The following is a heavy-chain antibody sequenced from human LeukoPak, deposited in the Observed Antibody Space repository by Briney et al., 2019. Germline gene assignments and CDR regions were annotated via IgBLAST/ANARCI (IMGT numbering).Heavy chain of an antibody. CDR3: AREPPAAAGPID. CDR2: FDPEDGET. J-gene: IGHJ4*02. D-gene: IGHD6-13*01. CDR1: GYTLTELS. V-gene: IGHV1-24*01. Sequence: ASVKVSCKVSGYTLTELSMHWVRQAPGKGLEWMGGFDPEDGETIYAQKFQGRVTMTTDTSTSTAYMELRSLRSDDTAVYYCAREPPAAAGPIDWGQGTLVTVSS.